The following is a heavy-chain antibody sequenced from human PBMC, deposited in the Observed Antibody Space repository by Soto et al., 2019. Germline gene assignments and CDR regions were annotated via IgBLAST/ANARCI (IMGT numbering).Heavy chain of an antibody. V-gene: IGHV4-59*02. CDR2: IDYNGRA. CDR1: GGSVTGSC. J-gene: IGHJ4*02. D-gene: IGHD4-4*01. CDR3: ARGPDHSKVGY. Sequence: QVQLQESGPGLVKPSETLPLTCSVSGGSVTGSCWSWVRQPPGKGLEWIGCIDYNGRAHYNPSLPSRVSRYLDTSNNPVSLKLSSVTAADTAVYYCARGPDHSKVGYWGQGTLVTVSS.